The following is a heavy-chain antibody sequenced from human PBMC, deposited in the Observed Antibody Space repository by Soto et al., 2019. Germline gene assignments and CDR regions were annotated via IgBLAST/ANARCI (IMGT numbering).Heavy chain of an antibody. J-gene: IGHJ6*02. Sequence: PGESLKISCKASGHTFTSYWISWVRQMPGKGLEWMGRIDPSDSYTNYSPSFQGHVTISVHKSLSSAFLQWSSLKASDSAMYYCARLGLFGGGNGGGYYAMDVWGQGTTVTVSS. CDR1: GHTFTSYW. CDR3: ARLGLFGGGNGGGYYAMDV. CDR2: IDPSDSYT. V-gene: IGHV5-10-1*01. D-gene: IGHD3-16*01.